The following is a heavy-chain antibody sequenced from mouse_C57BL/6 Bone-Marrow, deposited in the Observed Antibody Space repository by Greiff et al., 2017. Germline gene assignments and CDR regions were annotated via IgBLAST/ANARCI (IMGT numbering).Heavy chain of an antibody. J-gene: IGHJ4*01. Sequence: VPLQQPGTELVKPGASVQLSCTASCYPFTSSWMHWVKQRPGQGLEWIGNLNPSYGGTNYNEKFKSKATLTVDKSSSTAYMQLSSLTSEDSAVYYCARWGLRRDAMDYWGQGTSVT. CDR2: LNPSYGGT. V-gene: IGHV1-53*01. D-gene: IGHD2-4*01. CDR1: CYPFTSSW. CDR3: ARWGLRRDAMDY.